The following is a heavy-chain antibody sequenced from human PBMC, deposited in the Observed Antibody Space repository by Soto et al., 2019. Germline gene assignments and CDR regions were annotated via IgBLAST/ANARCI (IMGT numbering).Heavy chain of an antibody. CDR1: GFTFSDYY. V-gene: IGHV3-11*06. J-gene: IGHJ4*02. D-gene: IGHD1-26*01. CDR3: ARDDREATGRPLPDY. Sequence: GGSLRLSCAASGFTFSDYYMSWIRQAPGKGLEWVSYISSSSSYTNYADSVKGRFTISRDNAKNSLYLQMNSLRAEDTAVYYCARDDREATGRPLPDYWGQGTLVTVSS. CDR2: ISSSSSYT.